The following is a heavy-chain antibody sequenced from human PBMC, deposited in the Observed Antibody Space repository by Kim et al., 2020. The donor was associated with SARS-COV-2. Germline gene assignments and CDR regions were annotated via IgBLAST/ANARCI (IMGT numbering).Heavy chain of an antibody. CDR3: AKDRYSTYCSGGSCYPGDY. J-gene: IGHJ4*02. V-gene: IGHV3-23*01. D-gene: IGHD2-15*01. Sequence: GRFTISRGNAKNTRYLQMNSLRAEDTAVYYCAKDRYSTYCSGGSCYPGDYWGQGTLVTVSS.